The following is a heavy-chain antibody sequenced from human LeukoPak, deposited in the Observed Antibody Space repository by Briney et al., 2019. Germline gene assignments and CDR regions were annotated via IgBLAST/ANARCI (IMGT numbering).Heavy chain of an antibody. V-gene: IGHV1-18*01. CDR3: ARDFSGWYPIVPYGMDV. CDR2: ISAYNGNT. Sequence: ASVKVSCKASGYTFTSYGISWVRQAPGRGLEWMGWISAYNGNTNYAQKLQGRVTMTTDTSTSTAYMELRSLRSDDTAVYYCARDFSGWYPIVPYGMDVWGQGTTVTVSS. D-gene: IGHD6-19*01. CDR1: GYTFTSYG. J-gene: IGHJ6*02.